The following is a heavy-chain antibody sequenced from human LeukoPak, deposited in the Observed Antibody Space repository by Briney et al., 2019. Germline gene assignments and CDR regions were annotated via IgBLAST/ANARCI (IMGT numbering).Heavy chain of an antibody. CDR2: INSDGSST. V-gene: IGHV3-74*01. Sequence: GGSLRLSCAASGFTFSSYWMHWVRQAPGKGLVWVSRINSDGSSTSYADSVKGRFTISRDNAKNTLYLQMNSLRAEDTAVYYCATGHRHSGVVYWGQGTLVTVSS. J-gene: IGHJ4*02. CDR1: GFTFSSYW. CDR3: ATGHRHSGVVY. D-gene: IGHD2-15*01.